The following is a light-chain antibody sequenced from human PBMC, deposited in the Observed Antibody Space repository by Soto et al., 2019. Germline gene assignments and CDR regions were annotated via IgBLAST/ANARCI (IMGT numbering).Light chain of an antibody. J-gene: IGKJ5*01. CDR3: QQGYSSAMT. CDR1: QSIGKH. V-gene: IGKV1-39*01. Sequence: DIQLTQSPSSLSASVGDTVTITCRASQSIGKHLNWYQQKPGKAPKFLIYSVSSLQSGVPSRFSGSGSGTDFTLTINRLQPEDFATYYCQQGYSSAMTFGHGTRLEI. CDR2: SVS.